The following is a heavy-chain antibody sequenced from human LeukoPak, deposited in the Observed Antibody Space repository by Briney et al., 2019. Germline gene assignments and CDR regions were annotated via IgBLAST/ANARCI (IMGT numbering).Heavy chain of an antibody. V-gene: IGHV4-34*01. CDR3: ARDYYDSSGFPWFDP. CDR2: INHSGST. CDR1: GGSFSGYY. J-gene: IGHJ5*02. Sequence: SETLSLTCAVYGGSFSGYYWSWIRQPPGKGLEWIGEINHSGSTNYNPSLKSRVTISVDKSKNQFSLKLSSVTAADTAVYYCARDYYDSSGFPWFDPWGQGTLVTVSS. D-gene: IGHD3-22*01.